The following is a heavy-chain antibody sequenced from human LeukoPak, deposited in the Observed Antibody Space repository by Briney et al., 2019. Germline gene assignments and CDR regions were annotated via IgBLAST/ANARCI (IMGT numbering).Heavy chain of an antibody. J-gene: IGHJ6*02. CDR1: GYSFTSYW. Sequence: GESLKISCKGSGYSFTSYWIGWVRKMPGKGLEWMGIIYPGDSDTRYSPSFQGQVTISADKSISTAYLQWSSLKASDTAMYYCARVSGYTPKYYGMDVWGQGTTVTVSS. CDR3: ARVSGYTPKYYGMDV. V-gene: IGHV5-51*01. CDR2: IYPGDSDT. D-gene: IGHD3-3*01.